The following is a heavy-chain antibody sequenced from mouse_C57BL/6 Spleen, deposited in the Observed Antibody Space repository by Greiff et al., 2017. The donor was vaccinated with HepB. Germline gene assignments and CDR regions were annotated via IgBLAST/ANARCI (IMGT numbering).Heavy chain of an antibody. V-gene: IGHV1-52*01. Sequence: QVQLQQSGAELVRPGSSVKLSCKASGYTFTSYWMHWVKQRPIQGLEWIGNIDPSDSETHYNQKFKDKATLTVDKSSSTAYMQLSSLTSEDSAVYYCARGGYSNGAMDYWGQGTSVTVSS. D-gene: IGHD2-5*01. CDR3: ARGGYSNGAMDY. J-gene: IGHJ4*01. CDR2: IDPSDSET. CDR1: GYTFTSYW.